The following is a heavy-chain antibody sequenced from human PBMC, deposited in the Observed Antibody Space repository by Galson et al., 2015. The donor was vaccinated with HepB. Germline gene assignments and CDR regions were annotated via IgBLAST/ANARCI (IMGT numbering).Heavy chain of an antibody. Sequence: QSGAEVKKPGESLRISCKGSGYSFTNYWINWVRQMPGKGLEWMGRIDPSDSYTYYSPSSEGHVTISADKSISTAYLQWNSLKASDTAMYYCARLGERRFGDRWYFDYWAQGTLVTVSS. CDR3: ARLGERRFGDRWYFDY. D-gene: IGHD3-16*01. CDR1: GYSFTNYW. V-gene: IGHV5-10-1*01. CDR2: IDPSDSYT. J-gene: IGHJ4*02.